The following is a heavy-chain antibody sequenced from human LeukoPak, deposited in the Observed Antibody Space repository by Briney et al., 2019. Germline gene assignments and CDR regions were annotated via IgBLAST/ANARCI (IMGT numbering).Heavy chain of an antibody. CDR1: GYAFSSYV. CDR3: ARGTNYDILTGYYKGGYYFDF. J-gene: IGHJ4*02. D-gene: IGHD3-9*01. CDR2: INSYNGNT. V-gene: IGHV1-18*01. Sequence: ASVKVSCKASGYAFSSYVLNWVRQAPGQGLEWMGWINSYNGNTYYAQTVQDRVTMTTDTSTSTAYMDLRSLRSDDTAVYYCARGTNYDILTGYYKGGYYFDFWGQGTLVTVSS.